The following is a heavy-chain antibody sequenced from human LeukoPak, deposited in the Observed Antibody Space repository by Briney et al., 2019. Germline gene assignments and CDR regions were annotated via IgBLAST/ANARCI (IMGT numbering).Heavy chain of an antibody. J-gene: IGHJ4*02. V-gene: IGHV3-33*08. CDR3: ARGGASLVGATHPPGY. D-gene: IGHD1-26*01. Sequence: HPGGSLRLSCAASGFTFSSYGMHWVRQAPGKGLEWVAVIWYDGSNKYYADSVKGRFTISRDNSKNTLYLQMNSLRAEDTAVYYCARGGASLVGATHPPGYWGQGTLVTVSS. CDR2: IWYDGSNK. CDR1: GFTFSSYG.